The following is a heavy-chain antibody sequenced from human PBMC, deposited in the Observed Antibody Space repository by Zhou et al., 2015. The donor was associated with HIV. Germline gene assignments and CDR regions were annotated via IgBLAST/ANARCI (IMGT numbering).Heavy chain of an antibody. V-gene: IGHV3-9*01. CDR3: ARDPTPAFRGWYFDL. Sequence: EVQLVESGGGLIQPGRSLRLSCEASGFNFHDYAMHWVRQAPGKGLEWVSGINWNSGTIGYADSVKGRFTISRDNAKSTLYLQMDSLRAEDTAVYYCARDPTPAFRGWYFDLWGRGTLITVSS. CDR1: GFNFHDYA. CDR2: INWNSGTI. J-gene: IGHJ2*01. D-gene: IGHD3-3*02.